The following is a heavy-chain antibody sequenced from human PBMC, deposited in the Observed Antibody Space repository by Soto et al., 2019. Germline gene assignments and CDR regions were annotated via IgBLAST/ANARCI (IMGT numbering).Heavy chain of an antibody. V-gene: IGHV3-64*01. CDR1: GFTFSSYA. J-gene: IGHJ4*02. CDR2: ISSNGGST. Sequence: EVQLVESGGGLVQPGGSLRLSCAASGFTFSSYAMHWVRQAPGKGLEYVSVISSNGGSTYYANSVKGRFTISRDNSKNTLYLQMGSLRAEDMAVYYCARAAEGGDDFGYWGQGTLVTVSS. D-gene: IGHD5-12*01. CDR3: ARAAEGGDDFGY.